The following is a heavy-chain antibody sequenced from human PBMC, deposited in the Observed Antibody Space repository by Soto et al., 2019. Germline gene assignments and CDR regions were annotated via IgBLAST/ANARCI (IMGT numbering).Heavy chain of an antibody. D-gene: IGHD2-2*01. CDR2: ISAYNGNT. V-gene: IGHV1-18*01. Sequence: QVQLVQSGAEVKKPGASVKVSCKASGYTFTSYGISWVRQAPGQGLEWMGWISAYNGNTNYAQKLQGRVTMTTDTSTSTAYMELRSLISDDTAVYYCAREAVAVVVPAAKHYYYYMDVWGKGTTVTVSS. CDR1: GYTFTSYG. J-gene: IGHJ6*03. CDR3: AREAVAVVVPAAKHYYYYMDV.